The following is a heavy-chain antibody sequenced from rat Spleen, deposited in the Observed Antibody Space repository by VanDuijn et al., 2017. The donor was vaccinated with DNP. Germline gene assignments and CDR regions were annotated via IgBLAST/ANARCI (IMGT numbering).Heavy chain of an antibody. V-gene: IGHV5-7*01. CDR2: IIFDGSPT. CDR1: GFSFSDYD. D-gene: IGHD1-10*01. Sequence: EVQLVESGGDLVQPGRSLKLSCAASGFSFSDYDMAWVRQAPKKGLEWVTTIIFDGSPTYYRDSVKGRFTISRDNARSILYLQMDSLRSDDTATYYCASLNNYNWFAYWGQGTLVTVSS. CDR3: ASLNNYNWFAY. J-gene: IGHJ3*01.